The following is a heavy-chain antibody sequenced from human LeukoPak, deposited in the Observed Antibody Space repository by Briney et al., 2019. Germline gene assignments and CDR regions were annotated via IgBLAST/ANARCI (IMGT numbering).Heavy chain of an antibody. CDR1: GFTFGSYG. J-gene: IGHJ6*02. CDR2: ISHDGKKK. V-gene: IGHV3-30*18. CDR3: VKDTAMEPYDYYYYGMDV. Sequence: PGRSLRLSCAASGFTFGSYGMHWVRQAPGKGLEWVAVISHDGKKKFYVDFVKSRFTISRDNSENTLYLQMNSLRTEDTAMYYCVKDTAMEPYDYYYYGMDVWGQGTNDHRLL. D-gene: IGHD5-18*01.